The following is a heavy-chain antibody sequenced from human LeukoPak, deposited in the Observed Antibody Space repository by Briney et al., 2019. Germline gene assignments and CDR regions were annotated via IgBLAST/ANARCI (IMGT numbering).Heavy chain of an antibody. V-gene: IGHV3-30*18. CDR2: ISYDGSNK. D-gene: IGHD3-9*01. CDR3: AKDLYLTGYSFDY. J-gene: IGHJ4*02. Sequence: PGGSLRLSCAASGFTFSSQCMHWVRQAPGKGLEWVAVISYDGSNKYYADSVKGRFTISRDNSKNTLYLQMNSLRAEDTAVYYCAKDLYLTGYSFDYWGQGTLVTVSS. CDR1: GFTFSSQC.